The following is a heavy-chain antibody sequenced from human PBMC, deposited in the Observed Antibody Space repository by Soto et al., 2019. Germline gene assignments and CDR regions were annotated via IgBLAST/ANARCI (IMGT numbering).Heavy chain of an antibody. CDR1: GFTFSDYY. D-gene: IGHD3-3*01. V-gene: IGHV3-11*06. J-gene: IGHJ4*02. Sequence: PGGSLRLSCAASGFTFSDYYMSWIRQAPGKGLEWVSYISSSSSYTNYADSVKGRFTISRDNAKNSLYLQMNSLRAEDTAVYYCARDFGSGGKVLRGGYWGQGTLVTVSS. CDR3: ARDFGSGGKVLRGGY. CDR2: ISSSSSYT.